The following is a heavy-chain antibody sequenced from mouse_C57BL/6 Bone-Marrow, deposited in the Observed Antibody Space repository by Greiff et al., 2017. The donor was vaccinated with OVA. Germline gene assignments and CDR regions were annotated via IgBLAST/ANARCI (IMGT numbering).Heavy chain of an antibody. D-gene: IGHD2-2*01. CDR3: TNPIYYGYDVYAMDY. V-gene: IGHV1-5*01. J-gene: IGHJ4*01. CDR2: IYPGNSDT. CDR1: GYTFTSYW. Sequence: EVQLQQSGPVLARPGASVKMSCKTSGYTFTSYWMHWVKQRPGQGLEWIGAIYPGNSDTSYNQKFKGKAKLTAVTSASTAYMELSSLTNEDSAVYYCTNPIYYGYDVYAMDYWGQGTSVTVSS.